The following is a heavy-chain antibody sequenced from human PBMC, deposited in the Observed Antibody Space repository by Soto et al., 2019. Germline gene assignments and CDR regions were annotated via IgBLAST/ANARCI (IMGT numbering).Heavy chain of an antibody. D-gene: IGHD3-22*01. CDR3: ARGRAFYYDSSGLNY. J-gene: IGHJ4*01. CDR2: IYYSGST. V-gene: IGHV4-31*03. Sequence: SETLSLTCTVSGGSISSCGYYWSWIRQHPGKGLEWIGYIYYSGSTNYNPSLKSRVTISVDTSKKQFSLKLSSVTAADTAVYYCARGRAFYYDSSGLNYWGQGTLVTVSS. CDR1: GGSISSCGYY.